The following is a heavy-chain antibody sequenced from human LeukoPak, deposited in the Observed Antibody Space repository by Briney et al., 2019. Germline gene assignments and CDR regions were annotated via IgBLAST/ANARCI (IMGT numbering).Heavy chain of an antibody. Sequence: PGGSLRLSCAASGFTFSSYAMSWVRQAPGKGLEWVSAISGSGGSTYYADSVKDRFTISRDNSKNTLYLQMNSLRAEDTAVYYCAKVGYSSGWSSGYYYYGMDVWGKGTTVTVSS. CDR3: AKVGYSSGWSSGYYYYGMDV. CDR1: GFTFSSYA. J-gene: IGHJ6*04. V-gene: IGHV3-23*01. D-gene: IGHD6-19*01. CDR2: ISGSGGST.